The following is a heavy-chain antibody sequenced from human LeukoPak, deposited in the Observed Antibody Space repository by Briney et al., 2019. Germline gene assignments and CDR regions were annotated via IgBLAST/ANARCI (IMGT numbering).Heavy chain of an antibody. D-gene: IGHD2/OR15-2a*01. J-gene: IGHJ4*02. CDR1: GFTFSNYW. CDR2: IYSGGST. CDR3: ARDSQGAFDY. V-gene: IGHV3-53*01. Sequence: PGGSLRLSCAASGFTFSNYWMSWVRQAPGKGLEWVSVIYSGGSTYYADSVKGRFTISRDNSKNTLYLQMNSLRAEDTAVYYCARDSQGAFDYWGQGTLVTVSS.